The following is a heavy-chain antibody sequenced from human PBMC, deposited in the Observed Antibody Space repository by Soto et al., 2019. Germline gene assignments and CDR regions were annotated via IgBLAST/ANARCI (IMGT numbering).Heavy chain of an antibody. D-gene: IGHD3-22*01. Sequence: QVQLQESGPGLVKPSQTLSLTCTVSGGSISSGGYYWSWIRQHPGKGLEWIGYIYYSGSTYYNPSLKSRVTISVDTSKNRFPLKLSSLTAADTAVYYCASVGFSMIPDGGAFDVWCRGTMVTVSS. CDR3: ASVGFSMIPDGGAFDV. V-gene: IGHV4-31*03. CDR2: IYYSGST. CDR1: GGSISSGGYY. J-gene: IGHJ3*01.